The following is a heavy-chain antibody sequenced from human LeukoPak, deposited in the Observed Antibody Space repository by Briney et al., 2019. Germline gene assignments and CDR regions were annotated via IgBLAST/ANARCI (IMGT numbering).Heavy chain of an antibody. CDR3: ARDRAWNYFDY. CDR2: ISNDGSRK. CDR1: GFTFSRHG. V-gene: IGHV3-30*03. D-gene: IGHD3-3*01. J-gene: IGHJ4*02. Sequence: GRSLRLSCAPSGFTFSRHGMHWVRQAPGKGLEWVAIISNDGSRKYYAHSVEGRFTISGDNSKNTLYLQMDGLRAEDTAVYYCARDRAWNYFDYWGQGTLVTVSS.